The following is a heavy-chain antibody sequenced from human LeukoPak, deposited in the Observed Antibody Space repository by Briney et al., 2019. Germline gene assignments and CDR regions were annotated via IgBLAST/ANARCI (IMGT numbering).Heavy chain of an antibody. CDR2: ITGSSAYT. D-gene: IGHD5-18*01. CDR3: ARDRPGYSYGYGYYYYGMDV. V-gene: IGHV3-11*06. J-gene: IGHJ6*02. CDR1: GFTFTDYY. Sequence: GGSLRLSCAASGFTFTDYYMSWIRQAPGKGLEWVSYITGSSAYTNYADSVKGRFTISRDNAKNSLYLQMNSLRVEDTAVYYCARDRPGYSYGYGYYYYGMDVWGQGTTVTVSS.